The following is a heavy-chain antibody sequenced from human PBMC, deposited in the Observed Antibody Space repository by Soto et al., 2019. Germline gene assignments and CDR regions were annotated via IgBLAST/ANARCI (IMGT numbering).Heavy chain of an antibody. J-gene: IGHJ5*02. CDR3: AKGSTRYYYLNWFDP. CDR2: ISGSGGST. V-gene: IGHV3-23*01. CDR1: GFTFSSYA. D-gene: IGHD3-10*01. Sequence: GGSLRLSCAASGFTFSSYAMSWVRQAPGKGLEWVSAISGSGGSTYYADSVKGRFTISRDNSKNTLYLQMNSLRAKDTAVYYCAKGSTRYYYLNWFDPWGQGTLVTVSS.